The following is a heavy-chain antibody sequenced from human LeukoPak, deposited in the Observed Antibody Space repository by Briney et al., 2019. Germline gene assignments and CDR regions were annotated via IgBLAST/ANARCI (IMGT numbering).Heavy chain of an antibody. D-gene: IGHD3-16*01. J-gene: IGHJ4*02. CDR1: GGTFSSYA. V-gene: IGHV1-69*04. CDR2: IIPILGIA. Sequence: GSSVKVSCKASGGTFSSYAISWVRQAPGRGLEWMGRIIPILGIANYAQKFQGRVTITADKSTSTAYMELSSLRSEDTAVYYCARDYGQFDYWGQGTLVTVSS. CDR3: ARDYGQFDY.